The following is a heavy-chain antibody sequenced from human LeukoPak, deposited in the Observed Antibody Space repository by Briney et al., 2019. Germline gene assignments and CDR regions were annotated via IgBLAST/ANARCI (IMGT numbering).Heavy chain of an antibody. CDR2: LYNTATT. Sequence: GGSLRLSCAVSGFTVSDNHLTWVRQAPGKGLECVSILYNTATTFYADSVKGRFTISRDNSKNTLYLQMNSLRAEDTAVYYCAKTRRFGELLSSDYWGQGTLVTVSS. D-gene: IGHD3-10*01. CDR3: AKTRRFGELLSSDY. CDR1: GFTVSDNH. J-gene: IGHJ4*02. V-gene: IGHV3-66*01.